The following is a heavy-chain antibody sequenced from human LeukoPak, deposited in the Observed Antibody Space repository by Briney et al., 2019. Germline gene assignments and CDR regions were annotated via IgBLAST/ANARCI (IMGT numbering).Heavy chain of an antibody. Sequence: SQTLSLACAISGDFVSTDSAAWIWIRQSPSRGLEWLARTYYRSKWYNAYALSVESRITVNPDTSKNQFSLQLKYVTPEDTTVYYCARESRSCFDYWGQGTLVTVSS. CDR2: TYYRSKWYN. V-gene: IGHV6-1*01. D-gene: IGHD3-10*01. J-gene: IGHJ4*02. CDR3: ARESRSCFDY. CDR1: GDFVSTDSAA.